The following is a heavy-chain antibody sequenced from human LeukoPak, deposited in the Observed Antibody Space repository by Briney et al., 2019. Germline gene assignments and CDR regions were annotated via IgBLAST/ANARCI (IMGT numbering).Heavy chain of an antibody. D-gene: IGHD3-16*01. J-gene: IGHJ6*02. CDR2: ISSSSNYI. CDR3: ARDRDQGGGSDGMDV. CDR1: GFTFSSYS. V-gene: IGHV3-21*01. Sequence: MPGGSLRLSCAASGFTFSSYSMNWVRQAPGKGLEWVSSISSSSNYIYYADSVKGRFTISRDNAKNSLYLQMNSLRAEDTAVYYCARDRDQGGGSDGMDVWGQGTTVTVSS.